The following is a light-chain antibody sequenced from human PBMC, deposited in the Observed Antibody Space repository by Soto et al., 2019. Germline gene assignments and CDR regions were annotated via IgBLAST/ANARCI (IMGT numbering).Light chain of an antibody. J-gene: IGLJ1*01. CDR1: SSDVGGYNY. Sequence: PGQSVTISCTGTSSDVGGYNYVSWYQHHPGKAPKLIIYEVYKRPSGVPDRFSGSKSGNTAALTVSGLQAEDEADYYCSSYVGTNSYVFGTGTKVTVL. CDR2: EVY. CDR3: SSYVGTNSYV. V-gene: IGLV2-8*01.